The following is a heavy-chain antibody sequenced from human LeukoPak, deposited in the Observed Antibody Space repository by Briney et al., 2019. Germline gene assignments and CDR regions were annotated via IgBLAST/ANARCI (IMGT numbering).Heavy chain of an antibody. CDR1: GYTFTSYY. CDR3: ARDALRAIFGVVTTTVYNWFDP. J-gene: IGHJ5*02. CDR2: INPSGGST. V-gene: IGHV1-46*01. D-gene: IGHD3-3*01. Sequence: ASVTVSCKAPGYTFTSYYMHWVRQAPGQGLEWMGIINPSGGSTSYAQKFQGRVTMTRDMSTSTVYRELSSLRSEDTAVYYCARDALRAIFGVVTTTVYNWFDPWGQGTLVTVSS.